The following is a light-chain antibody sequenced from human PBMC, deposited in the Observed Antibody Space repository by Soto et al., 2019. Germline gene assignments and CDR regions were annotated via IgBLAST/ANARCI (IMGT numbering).Light chain of an antibody. CDR1: SSNIRSNT. V-gene: IGLV1-44*01. Sequence: QSVLTQPPSASGTPGQRVTISCSGSSSNIRSNTVNWYQHLPGTAPKLLIYSSNQRPSWVPDRFSGSKSGTSASLAISGLQSEDEADYYCAAWDDSLNGRVFGTGTKLTVL. J-gene: IGLJ1*01. CDR3: AAWDDSLNGRV. CDR2: SSN.